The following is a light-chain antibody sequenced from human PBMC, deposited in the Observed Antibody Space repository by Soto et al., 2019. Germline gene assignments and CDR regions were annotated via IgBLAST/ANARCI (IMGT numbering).Light chain of an antibody. CDR2: GAS. Sequence: EIVLTQSPGILSLSPGERPTLSCRASQSVSSSYLAWYQQKPGQAPRLLIYGASRRPTGIPDRFSGSGSGTDFTLTISRLEPEDFAVYYCQQYGSSPRTFGQGTKLEIK. V-gene: IGKV3-20*01. CDR1: QSVSSSY. J-gene: IGKJ2*01. CDR3: QQYGSSPRT.